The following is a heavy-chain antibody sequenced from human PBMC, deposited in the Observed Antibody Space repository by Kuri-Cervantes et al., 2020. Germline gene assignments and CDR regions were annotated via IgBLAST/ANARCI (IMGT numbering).Heavy chain of an antibody. J-gene: IGHJ5*02. CDR1: GYTFTYRY. Sequence: ASVKVSCKASGYTFTYRYLHWVRQAPGQGLEWMGWISAYNGNTNYAQKLQGRVTMTTDTSTSTAYMELRSLRSDDTAVYYCARDEFYGSGSHYNHWGQGTLVTVSS. CDR3: ARDEFYGSGSHYNH. D-gene: IGHD3-10*01. V-gene: IGHV1-18*04. CDR2: ISAYNGNT.